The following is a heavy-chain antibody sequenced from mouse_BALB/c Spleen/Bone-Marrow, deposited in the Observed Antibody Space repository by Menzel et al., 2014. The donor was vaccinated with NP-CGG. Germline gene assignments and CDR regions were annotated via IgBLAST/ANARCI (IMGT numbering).Heavy chain of an antibody. V-gene: IGHV1-20*02. Sequence: VHVKQSGPELVKPGASVKISCKASGYSFTGYFMSWVMQSHGKSLEWIGRINPYNGDTFYNQKFKGKAILTVDKSSSTAHMELRSLASEDSAVYYCARGDYRFDEGYFDCWGQGTSLTVSS. CDR3: ARGDYRFDEGYFDC. J-gene: IGHJ2*02. D-gene: IGHD2-14*01. CDR1: GYSFTGYF. CDR2: INPYNGDT.